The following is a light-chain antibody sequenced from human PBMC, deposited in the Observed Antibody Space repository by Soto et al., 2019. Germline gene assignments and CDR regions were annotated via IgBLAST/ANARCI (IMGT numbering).Light chain of an antibody. Sequence: QSALTQPASVSGSPGQSITISCTGTSSDVGGYNYVSWYQHHPGIAPKLMIYEVSNRPSGVSNRFSGSKSGNTASLTISGLQAEDEADYYCTSYTSSNTVVFGGGTKLTVL. V-gene: IGLV2-14*01. CDR3: TSYTSSNTVV. CDR2: EVS. J-gene: IGLJ2*01. CDR1: SSDVGGYNY.